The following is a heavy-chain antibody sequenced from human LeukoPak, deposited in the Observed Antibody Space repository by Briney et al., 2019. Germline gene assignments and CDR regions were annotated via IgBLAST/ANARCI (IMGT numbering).Heavy chain of an antibody. J-gene: IGHJ4*02. D-gene: IGHD6-19*01. CDR1: GFTFSSYA. V-gene: IGHV3-30-3*01. Sequence: PGGSLRLSCAASGFTFSSYAMHWVRQAPGKGLEWVAVISYDGSNKYYADSVKGRFTISRDNSKNTLYLQMNSLRAEDTAVYYCAKAKGSGLKYYFDYWGQGTLVTVSS. CDR3: AKAKGSGLKYYFDY. CDR2: ISYDGSNK.